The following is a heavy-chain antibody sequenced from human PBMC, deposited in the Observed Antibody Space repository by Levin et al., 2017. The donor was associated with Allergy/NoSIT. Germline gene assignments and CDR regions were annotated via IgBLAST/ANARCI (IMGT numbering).Heavy chain of an antibody. V-gene: IGHV3-11*03. D-gene: IGHD6-13*01. CDR1: EFTFSDYY. Sequence: PGGSLRLSCAASEFTFSDYYMTWIRQAPGKGLQWVSYISTSSTYINYADSVKGRFTISRDNAKNSLYLQMNSLRAEDTAVYYCARSSRQLVLYSAFDIWGQGTMVTVSS. CDR2: ISTSSTYI. J-gene: IGHJ3*02. CDR3: ARSSRQLVLYSAFDI.